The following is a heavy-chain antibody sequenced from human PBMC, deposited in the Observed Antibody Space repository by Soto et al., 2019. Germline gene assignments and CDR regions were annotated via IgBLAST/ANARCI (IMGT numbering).Heavy chain of an antibody. D-gene: IGHD6-19*01. V-gene: IGHV3-30*03. CDR2: YDGSNK. J-gene: IGHJ4*02. CDR3: VRRDHAGIAVAGPFDY. CDR1: GFTFSSYS. Sequence: PGGSLRLSCAASGFTFSSYSMNWVRQAPGKGLEWVSYDGSNKYYADSVKGRFTISRDNSKNTLYLQMNSLRAEDTAVYYCVRRDHAGIAVAGPFDYWGQGTLVTVSS.